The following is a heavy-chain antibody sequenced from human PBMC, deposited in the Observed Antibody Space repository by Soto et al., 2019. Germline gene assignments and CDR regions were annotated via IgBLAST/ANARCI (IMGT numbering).Heavy chain of an antibody. J-gene: IGHJ6*02. CDR3: ARSIVVVGYYYYGMDV. V-gene: IGHV1-2*04. CDR1: GYTFTGYY. Sequence: ASVEVSCKASGYTFTGYYIHWVRQAPGQGLEWMGWINPNSGGTNYAQKFQGWVTMTRDTSISTAYMELSRLRSDDTAVYYCARSIVVVGYYYYGMDVWGQGTTVTVSS. D-gene: IGHD2-2*01. CDR2: INPNSGGT.